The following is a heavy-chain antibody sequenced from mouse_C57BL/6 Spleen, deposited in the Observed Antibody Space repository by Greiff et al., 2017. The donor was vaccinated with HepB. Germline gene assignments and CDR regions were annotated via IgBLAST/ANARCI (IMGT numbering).Heavy chain of an antibody. CDR2: SNPNNGGT. Sequence: EVQLQQSGPELVKPGASVKISCKASGYTFTDYYMNWVKQSHGKSLEWIGDSNPNNGGTSYNQKFKGKATLTVDKSSSTAYMELRSLTSEASAVYYCARGGGSSYEAWFAYWGQGTLVTVSA. CDR3: ARGGGSSYEAWFAY. J-gene: IGHJ3*01. CDR1: GYTFTDYY. V-gene: IGHV1-26*01. D-gene: IGHD1-1*01.